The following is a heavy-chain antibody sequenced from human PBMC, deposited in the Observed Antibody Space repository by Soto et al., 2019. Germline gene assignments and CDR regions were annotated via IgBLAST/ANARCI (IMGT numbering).Heavy chain of an antibody. V-gene: IGHV4-38-2*02. D-gene: IGHD2-2*01. CDR1: GYSISSGYY. CDR3: ARDLAVVAPAVGGFDP. CDR2: IYHSGST. Sequence: PSETLSLTCAVSGYSISSGYYWGWIRQPPGKGLEWIGSIYHSGSTYYNPSLKSRVTISVDTSKNQFSLKLSSVTAADTAVYYCARDLAVVAPAVGGFDPWGQGTLVTVSS. J-gene: IGHJ5*02.